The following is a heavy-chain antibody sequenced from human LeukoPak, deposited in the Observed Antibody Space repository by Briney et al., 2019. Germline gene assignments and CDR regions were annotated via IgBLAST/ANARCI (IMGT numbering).Heavy chain of an antibody. Sequence: GASDKFSCKASGHSSNTFGITWVRQAPGQGLEWIGWISPYNSQRKYADKFQGRVTMTTDTSTTTSYMELRSLRSDDTAVYFCANVAKGRYFFYYMDVWGKGTTVTVS. J-gene: IGHJ6*03. CDR2: ISPYNSQR. D-gene: IGHD2-15*01. CDR1: GHSSNTFG. V-gene: IGHV1-18*01. CDR3: ANVAKGRYFFYYMDV.